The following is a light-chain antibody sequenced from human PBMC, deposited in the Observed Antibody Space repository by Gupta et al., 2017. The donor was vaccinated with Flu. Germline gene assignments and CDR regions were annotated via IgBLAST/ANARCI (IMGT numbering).Light chain of an antibody. J-gene: IGKJ1*01. CDR3: QQSYSTPRT. CDR2: AAS. Sequence: ESQSISSYLNWYQQKPGKAPKLLIYAASSLQSGVPSRFSGSGSGTDFTLNISSMQPEDFATYYCQQSYSTPRTFGAGTKVEL. CDR1: QSISSY. V-gene: IGKV1-39*01.